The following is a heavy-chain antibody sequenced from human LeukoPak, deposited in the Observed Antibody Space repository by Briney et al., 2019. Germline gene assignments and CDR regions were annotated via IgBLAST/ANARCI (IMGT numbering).Heavy chain of an antibody. CDR3: ARSLSSSWIPSSFDY. Sequence: ASVKVSCTASGYTFTGYYMHWVRQAPGEGLEWVGRINPNSGDTNYEQKFQGRVTMTRDTSITTAYMELNRLRPDDTAIYYCARSLSSSWIPSSFDYWGQGTLVTVSS. V-gene: IGHV1-2*06. D-gene: IGHD6-6*01. J-gene: IGHJ4*02. CDR2: INPNSGDT. CDR1: GYTFTGYY.